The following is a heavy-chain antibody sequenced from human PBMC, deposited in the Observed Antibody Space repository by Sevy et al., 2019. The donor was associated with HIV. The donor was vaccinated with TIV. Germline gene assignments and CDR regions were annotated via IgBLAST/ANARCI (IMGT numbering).Heavy chain of an antibody. V-gene: IGHV3-7*01. Sequence: GGSLRLSCVASGFNLENFWMNWVRQAPGKGLEWVANIRQDGTEIYYVASVKGRFTISRDNARNLMHLQMNSLRVEDTALYCCVRAIQSDGGFWGQGALVTVSS. CDR3: VRAIQSDGGF. J-gene: IGHJ1*01. CDR2: IRQDGTEI. CDR1: GFNLENFW.